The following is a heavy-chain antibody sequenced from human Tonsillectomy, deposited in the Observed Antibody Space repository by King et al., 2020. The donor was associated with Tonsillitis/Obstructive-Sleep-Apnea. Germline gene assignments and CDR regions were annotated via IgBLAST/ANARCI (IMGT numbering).Heavy chain of an antibody. CDR1: GYSFTNHW. Sequence: VQLVESGAEVKKPGESLKISCQGSGYSFTNHWIGWVRQMPGKGLEWMGNIYPDDSDSRYSPSFQGQVTFSTDKSINTVYLQWGSLKTSDTPIYFCARDSRSVVDNWHFDLWGRGTPVTVSS. J-gene: IGHJ2*01. CDR2: IYPDDSDS. D-gene: IGHD3-22*01. V-gene: IGHV5-51*03. CDR3: ARDSRSVVDNWHFDL.